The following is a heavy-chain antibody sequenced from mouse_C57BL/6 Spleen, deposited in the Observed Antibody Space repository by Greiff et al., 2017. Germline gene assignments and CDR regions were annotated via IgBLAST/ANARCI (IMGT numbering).Heavy chain of an antibody. CDR2: ISYDGSN. CDR3: ASSTMVTRGDYAMDY. V-gene: IGHV3-6*01. J-gene: IGHJ4*01. D-gene: IGHD2-2*01. Sequence: EVQLVESGPGLVKPSQSLSLTCSVTGYSITSGYYWNWIRQFPGNKLEWMGYISYDGSNNYNPSLKNRISITRDTSKNQFFLKLNSVTTEDTATYYCASSTMVTRGDYAMDYWGQGTSVTVSS. CDR1: GYSITSGYY.